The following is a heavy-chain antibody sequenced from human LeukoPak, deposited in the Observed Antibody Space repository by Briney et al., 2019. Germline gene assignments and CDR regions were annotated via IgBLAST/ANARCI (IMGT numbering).Heavy chain of an antibody. J-gene: IGHJ5*02. Sequence: RASLILSCAAPGFSFIIYAMSCVRQAPGNGLDWFSAISGSGVSTYYAYSVEGRFTISRDNSKNPLYPQMNTLRAEHTVVYYCAHAHAHSGSESHYTYNWFDPWGQGTLVPVS. V-gene: IGHV3-23*01. CDR3: AHAHAHSGSESHYTYNWFDP. CDR1: GFSFIIYA. CDR2: ISGSGVST. D-gene: IGHD3-10*01.